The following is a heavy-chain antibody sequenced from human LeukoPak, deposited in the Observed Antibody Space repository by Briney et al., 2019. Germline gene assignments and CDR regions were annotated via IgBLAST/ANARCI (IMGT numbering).Heavy chain of an antibody. D-gene: IGHD2-2*01. J-gene: IGHJ4*02. CDR1: GGSISSSSYY. Sequence: PSETLSLTCTVSGGSISSSSYYWGWIRQPPGKGLEWMGSIYYSGSTYYNPSLKSRVTISVDTSKNQFSLKLSSVPAAPPAVYYCARPNCSSTSCPFAYWGQGTLVTVSS. CDR2: IYYSGST. V-gene: IGHV4-39*01. CDR3: ARPNCSSTSCPFAY.